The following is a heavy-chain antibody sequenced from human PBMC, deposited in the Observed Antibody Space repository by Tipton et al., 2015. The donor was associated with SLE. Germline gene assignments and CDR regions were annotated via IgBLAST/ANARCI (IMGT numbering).Heavy chain of an antibody. D-gene: IGHD3-10*01. V-gene: IGHV3-43*01. J-gene: IGHJ6*03. CDR1: GFTFDDYT. CDR3: AIDRVAGKDDMDV. CDR2: IYWDGATI. Sequence: SLRLSCVASGFTFDDYTMHWVRQVPGKGLEWVSLIYWDGATIDYAGFVKGRFTIFRDNSKNSLYLQMSSLRTEDTAIYFCAIDRVAGKDDMDVWGKGTTVGVSS.